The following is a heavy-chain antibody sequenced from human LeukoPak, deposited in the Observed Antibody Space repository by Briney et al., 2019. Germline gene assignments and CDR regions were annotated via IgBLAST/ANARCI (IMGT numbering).Heavy chain of an antibody. CDR3: ARPRGSSGPPNY. CDR1: GFTFSGYG. J-gene: IGHJ4*02. D-gene: IGHD6-19*01. CDR2: IWYDGSNK. V-gene: IGHV3-33*01. Sequence: GGSLRLSCAASGFTFSGYGMHWVRQAPGKGLEWVAVIWYDGSNKYYADSVKGRFTISRDNSKNTLYLQMNRLRAEDTAVYYCARPRGSSGPPNYWGQGTLVTVSS.